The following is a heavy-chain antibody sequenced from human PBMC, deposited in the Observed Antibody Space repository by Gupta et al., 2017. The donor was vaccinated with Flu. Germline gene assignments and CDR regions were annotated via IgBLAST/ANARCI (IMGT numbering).Heavy chain of an antibody. CDR3: ARDASQTYYDFWSGWDNWFDP. CDR1: GFTFSSYS. CDR2: ISSSSSTI. D-gene: IGHD3-3*01. Sequence: EVQLVESGGGLVQPGGSLRLSCAASGFTFSSYSMNWVRQAPGKGLEWVSYISSSSSTIYYADSVKGRFTISRDNAKNSLYLQMNSLRDEDTAVYYCARDASQTYYDFWSGWDNWFDPWGQGTLVTVSS. J-gene: IGHJ5*02. V-gene: IGHV3-48*02.